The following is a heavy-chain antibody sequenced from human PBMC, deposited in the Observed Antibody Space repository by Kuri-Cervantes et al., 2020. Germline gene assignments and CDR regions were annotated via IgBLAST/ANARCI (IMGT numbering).Heavy chain of an antibody. CDR3: ARGTITIQGGDDAFDI. J-gene: IGHJ3*02. CDR2: IYYSGST. Sequence: GSLRLSCTVSGGSISSSSYYWGWIRQPPGKGLEWIGSIYYSGSTYYNPSLKSRVTISVDTSKNQFSLKLSSVTAADTAVYYCARGTITIQGGDDAFDIWGQGTMVTVSS. CDR1: GGSISSSSYY. D-gene: IGHD3-3*01. V-gene: IGHV4-39*07.